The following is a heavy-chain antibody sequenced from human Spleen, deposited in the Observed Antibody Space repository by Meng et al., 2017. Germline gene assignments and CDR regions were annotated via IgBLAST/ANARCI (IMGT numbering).Heavy chain of an antibody. CDR1: GFTFSSYS. Sequence: GESLKISCAASGFTFSSYSMNWVRQAPGKGLEWVSSISSSSSYIYYADSVKGRFTISRDNAKNSLYLQMNSLRAEDTAVYYCTAYGGNSGLVDSWGQGTLVTVSS. CDR2: ISSSSSYI. J-gene: IGHJ4*02. D-gene: IGHD4-23*01. V-gene: IGHV3-21*01. CDR3: TAYGGNSGLVDS.